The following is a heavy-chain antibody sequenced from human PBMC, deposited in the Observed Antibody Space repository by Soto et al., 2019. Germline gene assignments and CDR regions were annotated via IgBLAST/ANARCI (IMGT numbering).Heavy chain of an antibody. Sequence: EVQLLESGGGLVQPGGSLRLSCVASGFTFSGYTMGWVRQAPGKGLEWFSAIGGGVTSTYYADSVKGRFTISRDNSRNTLSLQMNSLRAEDTAVYYCAKGSADARPYYFESWGQGTLVTVSS. D-gene: IGHD2-2*01. J-gene: IGHJ4*02. CDR2: IGGGVTST. CDR3: AKGSADARPYYFES. CDR1: GFTFSGYT. V-gene: IGHV3-23*01.